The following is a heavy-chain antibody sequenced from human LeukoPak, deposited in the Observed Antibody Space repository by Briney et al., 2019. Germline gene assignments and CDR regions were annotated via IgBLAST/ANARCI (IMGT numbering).Heavy chain of an antibody. CDR3: ARELRSHFGELVNWFDP. Sequence: ASVKVSCKASGYTFTSYAMHWVRQAPGQRLEWMGWINAGNGNTKYSREFQGRVTITRDTSASTAYTELSSLRSEDMAVYYCARELRSHFGELVNWFDPWGQGTLVTVSS. D-gene: IGHD3-10*01. CDR2: INAGNGNT. CDR1: GYTFTSYA. J-gene: IGHJ5*02. V-gene: IGHV1-3*03.